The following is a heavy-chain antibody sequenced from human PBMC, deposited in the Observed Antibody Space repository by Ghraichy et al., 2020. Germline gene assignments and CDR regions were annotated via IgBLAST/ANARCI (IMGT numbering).Heavy chain of an antibody. CDR1: GAPIRRFY. CDR2: FHDSGNT. J-gene: IGHJ4*02. CDR3: ARDGDDHPYAGFDY. Sequence: SQTLSLTCTVSGAPIRRFYWSWIRQPPGKGLEWIGYFHDSGNTNYNPSFKSRVTISADTSKNQFSLELSSVTAADTAVYYCARDGDDHPYAGFDYWGQGALVTVSS. V-gene: IGHV4-59*01. D-gene: IGHD2-2*01.